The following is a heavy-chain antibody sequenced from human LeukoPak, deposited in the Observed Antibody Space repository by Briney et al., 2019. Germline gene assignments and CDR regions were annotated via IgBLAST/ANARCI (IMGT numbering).Heavy chain of an antibody. CDR1: GGSISSYY. Sequence: SETLSLTCTVSGGSISSYYWSWIRQPPGKGLEWIGYIYYSGSTNYNPSLKSRVTISVDTSKNQFSLKLSSLTAADTAVYYCARHGPFQFPYGMDVWGQGTTVTVSS. CDR3: ARHGPFQFPYGMDV. V-gene: IGHV4-59*08. CDR2: IYYSGST. J-gene: IGHJ6*02.